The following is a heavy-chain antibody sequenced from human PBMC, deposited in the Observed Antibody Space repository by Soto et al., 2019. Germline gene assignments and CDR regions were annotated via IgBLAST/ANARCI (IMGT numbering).Heavy chain of an antibody. J-gene: IGHJ4*02. CDR3: ARHEYCGGDCYSPFFDY. D-gene: IGHD2-21*02. V-gene: IGHV5-10-1*01. Sequence: GESLKISCKCSGYSFTSYWISWVRQMPGKGLEWMGRIDPSDSYTNYSPSFQGHVTISADKSISTAYLQWSSLKASDTAMYYCARHEYCGGDCYSPFFDYWGQGTLVTVSS. CDR2: IDPSDSYT. CDR1: GYSFTSYW.